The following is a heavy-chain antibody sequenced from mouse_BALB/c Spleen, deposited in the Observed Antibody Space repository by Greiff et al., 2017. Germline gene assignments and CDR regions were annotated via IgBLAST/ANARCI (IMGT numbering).Heavy chain of an antibody. D-gene: IGHD2-4*01. CDR3: ARDYYDYDDYAMDY. V-gene: IGHV1-80*01. CDR2: IYPGDGDT. Sequence: VQGVESGAELVRPGSSVKISCKASGYAFSSYWMNWVKQRPGQGLEWIGQIYPGDGDTNYNGKFKGKATLTADKSSSTAYMQLSSLTSEDSAVYFCARDYYDYDDYAMDYWGQGTSVTVSS. CDR1: GYAFSSYW. J-gene: IGHJ4*01.